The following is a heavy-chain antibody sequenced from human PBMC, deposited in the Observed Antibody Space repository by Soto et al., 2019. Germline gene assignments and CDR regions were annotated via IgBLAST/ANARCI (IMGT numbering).Heavy chain of an antibody. CDR1: GFTFSSYW. V-gene: IGHV3-7*04. CDR3: ARAVVLPAAIADYYYYYGMDV. CDR2: IKQDGSEK. J-gene: IGHJ6*02. D-gene: IGHD2-2*01. Sequence: EVQLVESGGGLVQPGGSLRLSCAASGFTFSSYWMSWVRQAPGKGLEWVANIKQDGSEKYYVDSVKGRFTISRDNAKNSLYLQMNSVRAEDTAVYYCARAVVLPAAIADYYYYYGMDVWGQGTTVTVSS.